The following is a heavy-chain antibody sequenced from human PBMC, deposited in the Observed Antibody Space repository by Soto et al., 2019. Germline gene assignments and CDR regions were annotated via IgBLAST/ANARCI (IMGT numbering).Heavy chain of an antibody. J-gene: IGHJ5*02. CDR1: GVSITSSSYY. V-gene: IGHV4-39*01. Sequence: SETLSLTCTVSGVSITSSSYYWGWIRQPPGKGLEWIGSIYYSGSTYYNPSLKSRVTISVDTSKNQFSLKLSSVTAADTAVYYCATQEVGGTYVYTFDPWGQGTLVTVSS. CDR2: IYYSGST. D-gene: IGHD1-26*01. CDR3: ATQEVGGTYVYTFDP.